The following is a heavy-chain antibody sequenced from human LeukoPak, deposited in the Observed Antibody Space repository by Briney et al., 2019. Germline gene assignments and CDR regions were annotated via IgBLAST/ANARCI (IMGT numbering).Heavy chain of an antibody. D-gene: IGHD1-26*01. J-gene: IGHJ3*02. Sequence: SQTLSLTCTVSGGSISGHHWTWIRQPPGTGLEWIGYFYDSGDFNYNPSLKSRVTIWMDMSNNQFSLTMSSVTAADTAMYYCARLLRPGGRKGDTFDIWGQGTLVTVSS. CDR2: FYDSGDF. CDR3: ARLLRPGGRKGDTFDI. V-gene: IGHV4-59*08. CDR1: GGSISGHH.